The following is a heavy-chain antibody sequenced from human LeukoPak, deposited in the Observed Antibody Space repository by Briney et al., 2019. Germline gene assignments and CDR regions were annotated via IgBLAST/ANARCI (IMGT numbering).Heavy chain of an antibody. CDR1: GFTFNSYE. V-gene: IGHV3-48*03. D-gene: IGHD6-13*01. Sequence: PGGSLRLSCAASGFTFNSYEMNWVRQAPGKGLEWVSYISDSGSTIYYADSVKGRFTISRDNAKNSLYLQMNSLRAEDTAVYYCARAASWSPIGDSYYYMDVWGKGTTVAISS. CDR2: ISDSGSTI. J-gene: IGHJ6*03. CDR3: ARAASWSPIGDSYYYMDV.